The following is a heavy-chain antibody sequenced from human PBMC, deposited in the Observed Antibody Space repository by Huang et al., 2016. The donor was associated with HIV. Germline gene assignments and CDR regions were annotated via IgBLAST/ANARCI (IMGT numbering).Heavy chain of an antibody. J-gene: IGHJ6*02. CDR2: IKQDEREK. CDR3: ATKTAAMDI. CDR1: TFTFGAYW. D-gene: IGHD1-7*01. Sequence: VSIRLSCVGSTFTFGAYWMSWVRQSPGKGLEWVANIKQDEREKYYGESVKGRVNISGDNAKKVLFLEMNNVRVEDTATYYCATKTAAMDIWGQGTTVTVS. V-gene: IGHV3-7*01.